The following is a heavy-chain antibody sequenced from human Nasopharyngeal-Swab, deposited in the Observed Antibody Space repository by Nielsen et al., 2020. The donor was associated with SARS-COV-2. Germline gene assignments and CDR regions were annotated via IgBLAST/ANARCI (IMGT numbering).Heavy chain of an antibody. J-gene: IGHJ5*02. Sequence: GESLKISCAASGFTFSSYSMNWVRQAPGKGLEWVSSISSSSYIYYADSVKGRFTISRDNAKNSLYLQMNSLRAEDTAVYYCARGTPPNYGGNSRGNWFDPWGQGTLVTVSS. CDR1: GFTFSSYS. V-gene: IGHV3-21*01. CDR3: ARGTPPNYGGNSRGNWFDP. D-gene: IGHD4-23*01. CDR2: ISSSSYI.